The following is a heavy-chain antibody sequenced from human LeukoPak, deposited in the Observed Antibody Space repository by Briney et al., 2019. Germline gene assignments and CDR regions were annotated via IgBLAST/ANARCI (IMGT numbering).Heavy chain of an antibody. V-gene: IGHV3-7*01. CDR3: ARGHSWSFDN. J-gene: IGHJ4*02. CDR1: GFTFSSYW. CDR2: IKPDGSEG. Sequence: GGSLRLSCAASGFTFSSYWMSWVRQAPGKGLEWVANIKPDGSEGFYVDSVTGRFTISRDNAKNSLYLLMNSLRVEGTAVYYCARGHSWSFDNWGQGTLVTVSS. D-gene: IGHD6-13*01.